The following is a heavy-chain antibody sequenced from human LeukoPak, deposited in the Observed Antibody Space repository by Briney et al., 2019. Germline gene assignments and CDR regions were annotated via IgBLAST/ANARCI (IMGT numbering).Heavy chain of an antibody. CDR1: GYTFTGYY. CDR3: AILDSVGTIALDY. D-gene: IGHD3/OR15-3a*01. J-gene: IGHJ4*02. CDR2: INPNSGGT. V-gene: IGHV1-2*02. Sequence: GASVKVSCKASGYTFTGYYMHWVLQAPGQGLEWMGWINPNSGGTNYAQKFQGRVTMTRDTSISTAYMELSRLRSDDTAVYYCAILDSVGTIALDYWGQGTLVTVSS.